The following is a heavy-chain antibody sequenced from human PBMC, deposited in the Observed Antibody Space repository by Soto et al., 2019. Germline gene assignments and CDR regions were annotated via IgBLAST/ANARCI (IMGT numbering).Heavy chain of an antibody. CDR2: IGTGHDT. J-gene: IGHJ4*02. CDR1: GFNFSSYD. Sequence: EVQLVESGGGLVQPGGSLRLSCAASGFNFSSYDMHWVRQVPGKGLEWVSAIGTGHDTYYPGSVKVRFTPSRENAKNCLYLQMNSLRAGDTAVYYCAREAAGTPFLIDYWGQGTLVAVSS. D-gene: IGHD6-19*01. V-gene: IGHV3-13*01. CDR3: AREAAGTPFLIDY.